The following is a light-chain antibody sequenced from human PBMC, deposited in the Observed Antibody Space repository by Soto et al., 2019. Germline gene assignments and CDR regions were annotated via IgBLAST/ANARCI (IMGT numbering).Light chain of an antibody. CDR2: DVS. Sequence: QSALTQPASVSGPPGQSITISCTGTSSDVGGYNYVSWYQQHPGKAPKLMIYDVSNRPSGVSNRFSGSKSGNTASLTISGLQAEDEADYYCSSYTSSSTLGAVFGGGTQLTVL. J-gene: IGLJ7*01. CDR3: SSYTSSSTLGAV. CDR1: SSDVGGYNY. V-gene: IGLV2-14*01.